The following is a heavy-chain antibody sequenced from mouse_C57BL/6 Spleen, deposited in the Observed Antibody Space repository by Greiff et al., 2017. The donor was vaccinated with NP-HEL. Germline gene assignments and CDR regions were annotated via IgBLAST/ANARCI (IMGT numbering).Heavy chain of an antibody. J-gene: IGHJ3*01. CDR1: GFSLTSYG. D-gene: IGHD2-1*01. CDR3: ASTYGNYVPFAY. CDR2: IWGVGST. Sequence: VQGVESGPGLVAPSQSLSITCTVSGFSLTSYGVDWVRQSPGKGLEWLGVIWGVGSTNYNSALKSRLSISKDNSKSQVFLKMNSLQTDDTAMYYCASTYGNYVPFAYWGQGTLVTVSA. V-gene: IGHV2-6*01.